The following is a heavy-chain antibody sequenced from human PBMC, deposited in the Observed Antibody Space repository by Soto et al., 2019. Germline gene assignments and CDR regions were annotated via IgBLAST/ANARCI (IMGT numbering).Heavy chain of an antibody. D-gene: IGHD3-9*01. J-gene: IGHJ4*02. V-gene: IGHV4-34*01. CDR2: INHSGST. Sequence: SETLSLTCAVYGGSFSGYYWSWIRQPPGKGLEWIGEINHSGSTNYNPSLKSRVTISVDTSKNQFSLKLSSVTAADTAVYYCARERGGILRYFDWLLSSFDYWGQGTLVTVSS. CDR1: GGSFSGYY. CDR3: ARERGGILRYFDWLLSSFDY.